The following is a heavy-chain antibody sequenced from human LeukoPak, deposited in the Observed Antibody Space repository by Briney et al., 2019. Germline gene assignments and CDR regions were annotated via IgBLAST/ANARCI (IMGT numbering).Heavy chain of an antibody. CDR1: GGSISSGSYY. CDR2: IYYSGST. J-gene: IGHJ4*02. V-gene: IGHV4-39*07. CDR3: ARAPEYGLYYFDY. Sequence: SETLSLTCTVSGGSISSGSYYWGWVRQPPGKGLEWIGNIYYSGSTYYNPSLKSRVSISVDTSKNQFSLKLTSVAAADTAVYYCARAPEYGLYYFDYWGQGTLLTVSS. D-gene: IGHD1-14*01.